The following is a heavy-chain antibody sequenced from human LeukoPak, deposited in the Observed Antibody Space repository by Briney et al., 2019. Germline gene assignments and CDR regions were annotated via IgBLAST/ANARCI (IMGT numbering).Heavy chain of an antibody. D-gene: IGHD3-3*01. CDR2: INPNSGGT. CDR1: GYTFTGYY. V-gene: IGHV1-2*02. Sequence: ASVKVSCKASGYTFTGYYMHWVRQAPGQGLEWMGWINPNSGGTNYAQKFQGRVTMTRDTSISTAYMELSRLRSDDTAVNYCARRSGYSEISGYYFDYWGQGTLVTVSS. J-gene: IGHJ4*02. CDR3: ARRSGYSEISGYYFDY.